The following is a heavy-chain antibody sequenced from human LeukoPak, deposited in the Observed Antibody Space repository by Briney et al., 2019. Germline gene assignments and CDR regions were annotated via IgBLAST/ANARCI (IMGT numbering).Heavy chain of an antibody. D-gene: IGHD5-18*01. CDR2: INWNGGST. V-gene: IGHV3-20*01. CDR1: GFTFDDYG. J-gene: IGHJ4*02. Sequence: GGSLRLSCAASGFTFDDYGMSWVRQAPGKGLEWVSGINWNGGSTGYADSVKGRFTISGDNAKNSLYLQMNSLRAEDTALYHCARESGYSYGFVYWGQGTLVTVSS. CDR3: ARESGYSYGFVY.